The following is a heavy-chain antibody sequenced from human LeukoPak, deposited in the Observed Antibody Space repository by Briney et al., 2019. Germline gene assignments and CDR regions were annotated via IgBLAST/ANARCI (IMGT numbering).Heavy chain of an antibody. Sequence: GASVKVSCKASGYTFTSCYMHWVRQAPGQGLEWMGIINPTTGDTTYAQKFQGRLPMTRDMSTSTVYMDLSSLTSEDTAVFYWARYGFITVWQGVWHAFDIWGQGTVVTASS. CDR2: INPTTGDT. CDR1: GYTFTSCY. V-gene: IGHV1-46*01. D-gene: IGHD3-3*01. CDR3: ARYGFITVWQGVWHAFDI. J-gene: IGHJ3*02.